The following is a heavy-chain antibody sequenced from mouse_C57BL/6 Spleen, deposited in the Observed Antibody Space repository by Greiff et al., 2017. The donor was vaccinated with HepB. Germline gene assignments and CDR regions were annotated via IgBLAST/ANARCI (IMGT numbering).Heavy chain of an antibody. CDR3: ARPREDYAMDY. CDR1: GYTFTSYW. V-gene: IGHV1-50*01. J-gene: IGHJ4*01. CDR2: IDPSDSYT. Sequence: VQLQQPGAELVKPGASVKLSCKASGYTFTSYWMQWVKQRPGQGLEWIGEIDPSDSYTNYNQKFKGKATLTVDTSSSTAYMQLSSLTSEDSAVYYCARPREDYAMDYWGQGTSVTVSS.